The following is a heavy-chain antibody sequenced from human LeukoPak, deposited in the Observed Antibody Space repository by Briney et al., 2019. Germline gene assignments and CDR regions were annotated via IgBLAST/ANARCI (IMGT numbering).Heavy chain of an antibody. J-gene: IGHJ4*02. CDR3: TRESGPYCPFGY. CDR2: ISLTGRT. D-gene: IGHD1-26*01. V-gene: IGHV4-4*02. CDR1: GGSITSTNW. Sequence: SSGTLSLTCGVSGGSITSTNWWSWVRQPPGQGLEWIGEISLTGRTNYNPSLIGRVIMSLDESRNQLSLTLTSVTAADTAMYYCTRESGPYCPFGYWGQGTLFFVPS.